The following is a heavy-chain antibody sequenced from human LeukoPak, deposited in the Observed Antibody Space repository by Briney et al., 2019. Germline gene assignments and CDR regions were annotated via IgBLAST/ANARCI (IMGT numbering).Heavy chain of an antibody. CDR1: GFTFSSYS. D-gene: IGHD3-3*01. CDR2: ISSSRSYI. CDR3: ARDGSAKAYYDFWSGYYNDY. J-gene: IGHJ4*02. V-gene: IGHV3-21*01. Sequence: GGSLRLFCAAAGFTFSSYSMNWVRQAPGKGLEWVSSISSSRSYIYYADSVTGRFTISRDNGKNSLYLEMNSLRAEDTAEYYCARDGSAKAYYDFWSGYYNDYWGQGTLVTVSS.